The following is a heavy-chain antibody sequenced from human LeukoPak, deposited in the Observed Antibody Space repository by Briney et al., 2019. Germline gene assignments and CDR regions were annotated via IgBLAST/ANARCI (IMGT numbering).Heavy chain of an antibody. V-gene: IGHV1-3*01. CDR1: GYTFTSYA. CDR3: ARDSGSGSNDY. CDR2: ISAGNGNT. D-gene: IGHD1-26*01. Sequence: ASVKVSCKASGYTFTSYAMHWVRQAPGQRLEWMGWISAGNGNTKYSQNFQGRVTFISNTSATTAFMELSSLGSEDAAVYYCARDSGSGSNDYWGQGTLVTVSS. J-gene: IGHJ4*02.